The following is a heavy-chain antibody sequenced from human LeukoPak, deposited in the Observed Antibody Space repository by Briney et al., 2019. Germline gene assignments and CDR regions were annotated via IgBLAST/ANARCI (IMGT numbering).Heavy chain of an antibody. D-gene: IGHD3-22*01. J-gene: IGHJ4*02. CDR3: ARVGDYYDSSGYQY. Sequence: GGSLRLSCAASGFTFSSYSMNWVRQAPGKGLEWVSSISSSSSYIYYADSVKGRFTISRDNAKNSLYLQMNSLRAEDTAVYYCARVGDYYDSSGYQYWGQGTLVTVSS. CDR2: ISSSSSYI. V-gene: IGHV3-21*01. CDR1: GFTFSSYS.